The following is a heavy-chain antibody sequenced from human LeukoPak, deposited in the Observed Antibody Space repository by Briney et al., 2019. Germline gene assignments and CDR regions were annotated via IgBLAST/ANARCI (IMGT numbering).Heavy chain of an antibody. CDR3: ARDPYSGAYYEGYYYYYMDV. V-gene: IGHV3-30*02. J-gene: IGHJ6*03. CDR2: IRFDGSNK. CDR1: GFTFSNYG. Sequence: GGSLRLSCAASGFTFSNYGVHWVRQAPGKGLEWVSFIRFDGSNKYYADSVKGRFTISRDSSKNTLYLQMNSLRAEDTAVYYCARDPYSGAYYEGYYYYYMDVWGKGTTVTVSS. D-gene: IGHD1-26*01.